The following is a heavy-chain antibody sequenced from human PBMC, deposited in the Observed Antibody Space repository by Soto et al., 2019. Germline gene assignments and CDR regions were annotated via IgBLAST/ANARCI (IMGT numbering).Heavy chain of an antibody. CDR2: INHSGST. CDR3: ATMVRGVTDAFDI. D-gene: IGHD3-10*01. J-gene: IGHJ3*02. CDR1: GGSFSGYY. Sequence: PSETLSLTCAVYGGSFSGYYWSWIRQPPGKGLEWIGEINHSGSTNYNPSLKSRVTISVDTSKNQFSLKLSSVTAADTAVYYCATMVRGVTDAFDIWGQGTMVTVSS. V-gene: IGHV4-34*01.